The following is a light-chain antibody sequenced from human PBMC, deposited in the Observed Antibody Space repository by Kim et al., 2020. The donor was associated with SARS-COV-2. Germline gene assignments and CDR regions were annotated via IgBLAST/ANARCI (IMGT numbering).Light chain of an antibody. V-gene: IGKV3-20*01. J-gene: IGKJ1*01. CDR3: QQNGSPWT. CDR1: QSVSSSY. CDR2: GAS. Sequence: EIVLTQSPGTLSLSPGERTTLSCRASQSVSSSYLAWYQQKPGQAPRLLIYGASSRATGIPDRFGGSESWTDFTLNISRLEPEDFAVYCRQQNGSPWTFGRGTKVDIK.